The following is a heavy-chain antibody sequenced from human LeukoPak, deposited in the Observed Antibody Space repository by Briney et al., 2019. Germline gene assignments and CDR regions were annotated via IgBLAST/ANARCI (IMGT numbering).Heavy chain of an antibody. CDR3: ARVGTMIRHWFDP. J-gene: IGHJ5*02. D-gene: IGHD3-22*01. V-gene: IGHV4-4*07. Sequence: SETLSLTCDVSGTSISINYWSWIRQPAGKGLEWIGRFDTDGTTNSNPSLKSRVTLSMDMSRNQFSLKLTSVTAADTAVYYCARVGTMIRHWFDPWGQGTLVTVSS. CDR1: GTSISINY. CDR2: FDTDGTT.